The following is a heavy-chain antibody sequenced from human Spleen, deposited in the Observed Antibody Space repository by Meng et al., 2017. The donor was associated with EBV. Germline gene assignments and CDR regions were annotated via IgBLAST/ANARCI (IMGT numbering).Heavy chain of an antibody. CDR2: IYCSGST. D-gene: IGHD3-22*01. CDR3: ARSPDYFDSSGYYRFDY. V-gene: IGHV4-61*01. CDR1: GGHGSSGTYY. Sequence: VQLEASGLGLMKPSGTLSLTFTVSGGHGSSGTYYWSWVRQPPGKGLEWIGYIYCSGSTNYNPSLKSRVTISVDTSKNQFSLRLSSVTAADTAVYYCARSPDYFDSSGYYRFDYWGQGTLVTVSS. J-gene: IGHJ4*02.